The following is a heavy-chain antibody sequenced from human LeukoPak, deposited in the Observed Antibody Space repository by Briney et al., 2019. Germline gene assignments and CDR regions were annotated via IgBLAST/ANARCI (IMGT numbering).Heavy chain of an antibody. Sequence: GASVKVSCKASGYTFTSYDINWVRQAPGQGLEWMGRIIPILGIANYAQKFQGRVTITADKSTSTAYMELSSLRSEDTAVYYCARADNWNYWFDYWGQGTLVTVSS. CDR1: GYTFTSYD. J-gene: IGHJ4*02. D-gene: IGHD1-7*01. CDR3: ARADNWNYWFDY. CDR2: IIPILGIA. V-gene: IGHV1-69*04.